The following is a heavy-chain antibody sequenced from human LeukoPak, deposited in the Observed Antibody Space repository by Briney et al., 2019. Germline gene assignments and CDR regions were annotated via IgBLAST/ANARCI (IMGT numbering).Heavy chain of an antibody. Sequence: SETLSLTCTVSGGSLSSGGYYWSWIRQHPGKGLEWIGYIYYSGSTYYNPSLKSRVTISVDTSKNQFSLKLSSVTAADTAVYYCARDADYYDSSGYYTCYFDYWGQGTLVTVSS. CDR1: GGSLSSGGYY. J-gene: IGHJ4*02. V-gene: IGHV4-31*03. CDR2: IYYSGST. CDR3: ARDADYYDSSGYYTCYFDY. D-gene: IGHD3-22*01.